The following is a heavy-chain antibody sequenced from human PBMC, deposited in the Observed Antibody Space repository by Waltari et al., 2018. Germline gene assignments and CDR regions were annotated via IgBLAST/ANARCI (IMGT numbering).Heavy chain of an antibody. J-gene: IGHJ1*01. CDR3: GRIAFGDDGGYFQY. CDR1: GGSITTTYN. Sequence: QLQLQESGPGLVRPSETLSLTCTVSGGSITTTYNWAWFRQPPGKGLEWMGNRQYRGSTFDNPSLMRRVTISLDTSKNQFSLTLTSVDAADTAVYFCGRIAFGDDGGYFQYWGQGTLVTVSS. D-gene: IGHD4-17*01. V-gene: IGHV4-39*01. CDR2: RQYRGST.